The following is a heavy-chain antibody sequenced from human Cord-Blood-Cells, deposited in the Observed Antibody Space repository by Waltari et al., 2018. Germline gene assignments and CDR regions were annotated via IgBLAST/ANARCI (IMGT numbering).Heavy chain of an antibody. Sequence: EVQLVESGGGLVQPGGYLRRSCAASGFTFSSYSMHWVSQAPGKGLEWVSYISSSSSTIYYADSVKGRFTISRDNAKNSLYLQMNSLRDEDTAVYYCARVTAVADWFDPWGQGTLVTVSS. D-gene: IGHD6-19*01. CDR1: GFTFSSYS. V-gene: IGHV3-48*02. CDR3: ARVTAVADWFDP. CDR2: ISSSSSTI. J-gene: IGHJ5*02.